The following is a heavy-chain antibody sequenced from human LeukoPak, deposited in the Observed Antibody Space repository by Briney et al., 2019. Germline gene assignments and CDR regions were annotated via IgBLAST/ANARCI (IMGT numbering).Heavy chain of an antibody. CDR3: ASGLVTSYYYYYGMDV. CDR2: IYSGGST. CDR1: GFTVSSNY. J-gene: IGHJ6*02. Sequence: GGSLRLSCAASGFTVSSNYMSWVRQAPGKGLEWVSVIYSGGSTYYADSVKGGFTISRDNSKNTLYLQMNSLRAEDTAVYYCASGLVTSYYYYYGMDVWGQGTTVTVSS. D-gene: IGHD3/OR15-3a*01. V-gene: IGHV3-66*01.